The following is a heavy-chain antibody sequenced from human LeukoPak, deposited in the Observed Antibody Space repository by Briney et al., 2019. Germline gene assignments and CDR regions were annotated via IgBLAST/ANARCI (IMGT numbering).Heavy chain of an antibody. J-gene: IGHJ4*02. V-gene: IGHV1-3*01. CDR2: INAGNGNT. CDR3: ARAGQEPRYCTNGVCPFDY. D-gene: IGHD2-8*01. Sequence: ASVKVSCKASGYTFTSYAMHWVRQAPGQRLEWMGWINAGNGNTKYSQKFQGRVTITRDTSASTAYMELSSLRSEDTAVYYCARAGQEPRYCTNGVCPFDYWGQGTLVTVSS. CDR1: GYTFTSYA.